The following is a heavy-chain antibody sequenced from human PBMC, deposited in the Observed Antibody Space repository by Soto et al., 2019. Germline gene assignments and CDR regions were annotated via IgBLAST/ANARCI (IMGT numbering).Heavy chain of an antibody. Sequence: LRLSCAASGFTFSSYGMHWVRQAPGKGLEWVAVISYDGSNKYYADSVKGRFTISRDNSKNTLYLQMNSLRAEDTAVYYCAKVAQLLWFGGLLLLYYGMDVWGQGTTVTVSS. CDR2: ISYDGSNK. J-gene: IGHJ6*02. D-gene: IGHD3-10*01. CDR3: AKVAQLLWFGGLLLLYYGMDV. V-gene: IGHV3-30*18. CDR1: GFTFSSYG.